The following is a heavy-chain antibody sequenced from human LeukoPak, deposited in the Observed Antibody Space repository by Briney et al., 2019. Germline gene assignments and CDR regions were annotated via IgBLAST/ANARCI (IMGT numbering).Heavy chain of an antibody. CDR1: GFTFSSYW. CDR2: MSPDGTQK. J-gene: IGHJ4*02. Sequence: PGGSLRLSWAASGFTFSSYWLSWVGQAPGKGLEWVATMSPDGTQKYYVNSVEGRFAVSRDNARNSLYLQMNSLRAEDTAVYYCARYFTAVASTVRLDYWGQGTLVTVSS. CDR3: ARYFTAVASTVRLDY. V-gene: IGHV3-7*03. D-gene: IGHD6-19*01.